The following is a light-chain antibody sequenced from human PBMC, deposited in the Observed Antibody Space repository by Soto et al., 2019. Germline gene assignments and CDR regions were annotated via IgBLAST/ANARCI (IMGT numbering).Light chain of an antibody. CDR2: DVS. Sequence: QSALTQPRSVSGSPGQSVTISCTGTSSDVGGYNYVSWYQQHPGKATKLMIYDVSKRPSGVPDRFSGSKAGNTASLTISGLPAEEEADYYCCSYAGSYTVVFGGGTKLTVL. V-gene: IGLV2-11*01. CDR1: SSDVGGYNY. J-gene: IGLJ2*01. CDR3: CSYAGSYTVV.